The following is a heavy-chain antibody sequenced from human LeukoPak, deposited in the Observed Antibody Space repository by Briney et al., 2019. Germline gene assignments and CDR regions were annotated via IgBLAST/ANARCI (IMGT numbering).Heavy chain of an antibody. D-gene: IGHD3-22*01. CDR2: ISAYNGNT. V-gene: IGHV1-18*01. CDR3: ARVLQYYDSLYDY. J-gene: IGHJ4*02. Sequence: ASVKVSCKASGYTFTSYGISWVRQAPGQGLEWMGWISAYNGNTNYAQKLQGRVTITADESTSTAYMEVSSLRSDDTAVYYCARVLQYYDSLYDYWGQGTLVTVSS. CDR1: GYTFTSYG.